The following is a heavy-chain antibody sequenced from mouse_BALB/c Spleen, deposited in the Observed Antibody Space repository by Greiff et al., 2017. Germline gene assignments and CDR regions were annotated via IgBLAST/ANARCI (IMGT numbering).Heavy chain of an antibody. J-gene: IGHJ3*01. V-gene: IGHV5-4*02. D-gene: IGHD1-1*01. CDR2: ISDGGSYT. CDR1: GFTFSDYY. CDR3: ARDTDYGSLAY. Sequence: EVKVVESGGGLVKPGGSLKLSCAASGFTFSDYYMYWVRQTPEKTLEWVATISDGGSYTYYPDSVKGRFTISRDNAKNNLYLQMSSLKSEDTAMYYCARDTDYGSLAYWGQGTLVTVSA.